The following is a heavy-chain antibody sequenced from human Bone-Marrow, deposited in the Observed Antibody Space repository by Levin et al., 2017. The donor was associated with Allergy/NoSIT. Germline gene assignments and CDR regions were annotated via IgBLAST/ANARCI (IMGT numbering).Heavy chain of an antibody. Sequence: PGESLKISCAASGFTFSTYGMHWVRQAPGKGLEWVAVIWYDGSDKYYADSVKGRFTISRDNSKNTLYLQMNSLRAEDTAVYYCARPFSSVWYGLDYWGQGTLVTVSS. CDR3: ARPFSSVWYGLDY. D-gene: IGHD6-19*01. CDR2: IWYDGSDK. CDR1: GFTFSTYG. V-gene: IGHV3-33*01. J-gene: IGHJ4*02.